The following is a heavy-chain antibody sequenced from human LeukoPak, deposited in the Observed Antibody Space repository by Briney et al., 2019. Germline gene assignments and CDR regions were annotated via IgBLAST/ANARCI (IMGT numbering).Heavy chain of an antibody. Sequence: SETLSLTCAVSGGSISSSNWWSWVRQPPGKGLEWIGEIYHSGSTNYNPSLKSRVTVSVDKSKNQFSLKLSSVTAADTAVYYCASDRIWFGESTNEYWGQGTLVTVSS. CDR1: GGSISSSNW. CDR2: IYHSGST. V-gene: IGHV4-4*02. CDR3: ASDRIWFGESTNEY. J-gene: IGHJ4*02. D-gene: IGHD3-10*01.